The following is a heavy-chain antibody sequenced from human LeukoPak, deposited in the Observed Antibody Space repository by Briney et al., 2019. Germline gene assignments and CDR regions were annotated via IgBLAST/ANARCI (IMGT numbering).Heavy chain of an antibody. CDR1: GFTFSSYS. V-gene: IGHV3-21*01. J-gene: IGHJ6*02. Sequence: GSLRLSCAASGFTFSSYSMNWVRQAPGKGLEWVSSISSSSSYIYYADSVKGRFTISRDNAKNSLYLQMNSLRAEDTAVYYCARVANYYGSGSYYKSYYYYGMDVWGQGTTVTVSS. D-gene: IGHD3-10*01. CDR3: ARVANYYGSGSYYKSYYYYGMDV. CDR2: ISSSSSYI.